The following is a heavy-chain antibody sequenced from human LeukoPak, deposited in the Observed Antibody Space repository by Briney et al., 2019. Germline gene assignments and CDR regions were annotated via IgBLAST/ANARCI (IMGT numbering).Heavy chain of an antibody. Sequence: GGSLRLSCAASGFTFSSYGMHWVRQAPGKGLEWAAFVLYDGSLKYYADSVRGRVTISRDNSKNTLYLQMNSLRAEDTAVYYCAKRSMVRGVQFDAFDLWGQGTIVTVSS. V-gene: IGHV3-30*02. D-gene: IGHD3-10*01. CDR1: GFTFSSYG. CDR2: VLYDGSLK. J-gene: IGHJ3*01. CDR3: AKRSMVRGVQFDAFDL.